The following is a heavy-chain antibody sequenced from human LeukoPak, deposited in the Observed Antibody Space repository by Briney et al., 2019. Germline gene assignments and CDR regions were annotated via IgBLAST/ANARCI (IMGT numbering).Heavy chain of an antibody. J-gene: IGHJ6*03. D-gene: IGHD3-3*01. CDR2: IYYSGST. CDR1: GASISSSSYY. CDR3: ARRELRFLEWLGKEYYYMDV. V-gene: IGHV4-39*01. Sequence: SETLSLTCTVSGASISSSSYYWGWIRQPPGKGLEWIGSIYYSGSTYYNPSLKSRVTISVDTSKNQFSLKLSSVTAADTAVYYCARRELRFLEWLGKEYYYMDVWGKGTTVTVSS.